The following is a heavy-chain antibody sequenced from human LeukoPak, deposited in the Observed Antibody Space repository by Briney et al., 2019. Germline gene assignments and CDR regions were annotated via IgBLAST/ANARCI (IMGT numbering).Heavy chain of an antibody. V-gene: IGHV3-23*01. Sequence: PGGSLRLSCAASGFTFSSYAMSWVRQAPGKGLEWVSAISGSDASTYYADSVKGRFTISRDNSKNTLYVQMNSLRAEDTAVYYCAKSQFGGVFDGFDIWGQGTMVTVSS. CDR2: ISGSDAST. D-gene: IGHD3-16*01. CDR3: AKSQFGGVFDGFDI. CDR1: GFTFSSYA. J-gene: IGHJ3*02.